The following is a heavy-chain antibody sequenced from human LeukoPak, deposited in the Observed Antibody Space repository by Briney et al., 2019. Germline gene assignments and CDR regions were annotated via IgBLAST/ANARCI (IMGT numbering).Heavy chain of an antibody. V-gene: IGHV3-21*01. D-gene: IGHD4-11*01. CDR2: ISSSSIYI. CDR3: ARGYSNYGYAFDI. J-gene: IGHJ3*02. Sequence: GGSLRLSCAASRFTFSSYSMNWVRQAPGKGLEWVSSISSSSIYIYYADSVKGRFTISRDNAKNSLYLQMISLRAEDTAVYYCARGYSNYGYAFDIWGQGTMVTVSS. CDR1: RFTFSSYS.